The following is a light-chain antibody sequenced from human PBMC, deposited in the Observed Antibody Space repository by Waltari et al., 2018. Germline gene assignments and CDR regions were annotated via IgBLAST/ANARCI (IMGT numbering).Light chain of an antibody. CDR1: LSNLGSNA. CDR3: SAWDDSLNGHVV. CDR2: SND. J-gene: IGLJ2*01. V-gene: IGLV1-44*01. Sequence: QSLLTQPPSVSGTPGQRVIISCSGSLSNLGSNAVSWYQKFPGTAPKVLIHSNDRRPAGVPDRFSSSKSGTSASLAISGLQSADEADYYCSAWDDSLNGHVVFGGGTKLTVL.